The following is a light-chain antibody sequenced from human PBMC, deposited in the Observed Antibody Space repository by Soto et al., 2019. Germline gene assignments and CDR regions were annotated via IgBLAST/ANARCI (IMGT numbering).Light chain of an antibody. Sequence: ESVLTHSPGTLSLSPGERATLSCRASQSVRPNFLAWYQQKPGQAPRLLIYGVSDRATGIPDRFSGSGSATDFTLTITRLAPEDFAMYYCQRYDSFRAFGQGTKVDIK. CDR1: QSVRPNF. CDR2: GVS. V-gene: IGKV3-20*01. CDR3: QRYDSFRA. J-gene: IGKJ1*01.